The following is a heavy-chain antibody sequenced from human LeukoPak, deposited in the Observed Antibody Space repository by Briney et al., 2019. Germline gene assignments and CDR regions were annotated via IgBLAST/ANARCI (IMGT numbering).Heavy chain of an antibody. CDR2: IIPILGIA. D-gene: IGHD6-13*01. J-gene: IGHJ4*02. Sequence: SVKVSCKASGGTFSSYAISWVRQAPGQGLEWMGRIIPILGIANYAQKFQGRVTITADKSTSTAYMELSSLRSEDTAVYYCAVSMIAAAASFNYWGQGTLVTVSS. V-gene: IGHV1-69*04. CDR3: AVSMIAAAASFNY. CDR1: GGTFSSYA.